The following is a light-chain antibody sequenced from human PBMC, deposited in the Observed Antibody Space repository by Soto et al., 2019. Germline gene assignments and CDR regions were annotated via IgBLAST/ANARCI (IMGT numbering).Light chain of an antibody. CDR3: AAWDDSLNGLV. Sequence: QSVLTQPPSASGTPGQRVTISCSGSSSNIGINTVNWYQQLPGTAPKLLIYYDDLLPSGVSDRFSGSKSGTSASLAISGLQSEDEADYYCAAWDDSLNGLVFGGGTKLTVL. CDR2: YDD. CDR1: SSNIGINT. V-gene: IGLV1-44*01. J-gene: IGLJ2*01.